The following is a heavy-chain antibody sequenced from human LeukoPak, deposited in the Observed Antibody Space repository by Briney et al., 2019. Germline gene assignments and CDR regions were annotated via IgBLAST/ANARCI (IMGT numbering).Heavy chain of an antibody. CDR3: AKDKYYYGSGTYYPDLTFDY. V-gene: IGHV3-33*06. Sequence: GVSLRLSCAASGFTFSSYGMHWVRQAPGKGLEWVAVIWYDGSNKYYADSVKGRFTISRDNSKNTLYLQMNSLRAEDTAVYYCAKDKYYYGSGTYYPDLTFDYWGQGTLVTVSS. CDR2: IWYDGSNK. CDR1: GFTFSSYG. D-gene: IGHD3-10*01. J-gene: IGHJ4*02.